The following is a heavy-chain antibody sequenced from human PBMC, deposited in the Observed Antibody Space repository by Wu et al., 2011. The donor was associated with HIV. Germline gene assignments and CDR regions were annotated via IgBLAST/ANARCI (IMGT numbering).Heavy chain of an antibody. J-gene: IGHJ3*02. D-gene: IGHD4-17*01. V-gene: IGHV1-18*01. CDR2: ISPYNGNT. CDR3: ARNRRLDTVTYSFDI. CDR1: GYTFISYG. Sequence: QVQLVQSGAEVKKPGASVKVSCKASGYTFISYGISWVRQAPGQGLEWMGWISPYNGNTNFAQNLQGRVAMTTDTSTSTAYMELRSLRSDDTAVYYCARNRRLDTVTYSFDIWGQGTMVTVSS.